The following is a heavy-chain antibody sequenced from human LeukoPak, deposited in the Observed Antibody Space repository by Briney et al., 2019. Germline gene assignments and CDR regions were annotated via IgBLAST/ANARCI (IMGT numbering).Heavy chain of an antibody. CDR1: GFTFSSYA. CDR3: AKTRGIAAAGTPYY. D-gene: IGHD6-13*01. Sequence: GGSLRLSCAASGFTFSSYAMSWVRQAPGEGLEWVSAISGSGGSTYYAGSVKGRFTISRDNSKNTLYLQMNSLRAEDTAVYYCAKTRGIAAAGTPYYWGQGTLVTVSS. J-gene: IGHJ4*02. CDR2: ISGSGGST. V-gene: IGHV3-23*01.